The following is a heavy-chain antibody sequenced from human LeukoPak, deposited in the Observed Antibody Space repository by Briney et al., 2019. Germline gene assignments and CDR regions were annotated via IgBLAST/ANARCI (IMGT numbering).Heavy chain of an antibody. Sequence: PSETLSLTCAVSGYSISSGYYWGWIRQPPGKGLEWIGSIYHSGSTYYNPSLKSRVTISVDTSKNQFSLKLSSVTAADTAVYYCARTKYYYDSSGFDYWGQGTLVTVSS. J-gene: IGHJ4*02. V-gene: IGHV4-38-2*01. CDR2: IYHSGST. CDR3: ARTKYYYDSSGFDY. D-gene: IGHD3-22*01. CDR1: GYSISSGYY.